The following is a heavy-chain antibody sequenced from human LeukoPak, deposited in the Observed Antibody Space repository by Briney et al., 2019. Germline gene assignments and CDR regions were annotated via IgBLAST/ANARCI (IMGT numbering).Heavy chain of an antibody. D-gene: IGHD3-10*01. V-gene: IGHV3-53*01. CDR3: ARAKPKNMVRGLIMRRESRYYFDY. CDR1: GFTVSSNY. CDR2: IYSGGST. Sequence: SGGSLRVSCAASGFTVSSNYMSWVRQAPGKGLEWVSVIYSGGSTYYADSVKGRFTISRDNSKSTLYIQMNSLRAEDTAVYYCARAKPKNMVRGLIMRRESRYYFDYWGQGTLVTVS. J-gene: IGHJ4*02.